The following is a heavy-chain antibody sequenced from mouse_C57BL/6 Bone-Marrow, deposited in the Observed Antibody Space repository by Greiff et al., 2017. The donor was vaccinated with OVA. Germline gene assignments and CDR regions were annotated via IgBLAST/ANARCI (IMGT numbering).Heavy chain of an antibody. CDR2: IYPGSGNT. CDR1: GYSFTSYY. Sequence: QVHVKQSGPELVKPGASVKISCKASGYSFTSYYIHWVKQRPGQGLEWIGWIYPGSGNTKYNEKFKGKATLTADTSSSTAYMQLSSLTSEDSAVYYCARGVGLRLAYWGQGTLVTVSA. V-gene: IGHV1-66*01. D-gene: IGHD2-4*01. CDR3: ARGVGLRLAY. J-gene: IGHJ3*01.